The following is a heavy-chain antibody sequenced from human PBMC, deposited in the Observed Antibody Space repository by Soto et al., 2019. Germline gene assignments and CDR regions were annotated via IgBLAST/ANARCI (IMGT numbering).Heavy chain of an antibody. D-gene: IGHD3-3*01. CDR1: GFSLGTSGAA. Sequence: SGPTLVNPTQTLTLTCTFSGFSLGTSGAAVGWVRQPPGRALEWLALIYWDGDKRYNASLGNRLTITKDTSMNQVVLTLTNVDPADTATYYCAHRATMTIFGLIIDNGIWFDPWGQGTRVTVSS. V-gene: IGHV2-5*02. CDR3: AHRATMTIFGLIIDNGIWFDP. J-gene: IGHJ5*02. CDR2: IYWDGDK.